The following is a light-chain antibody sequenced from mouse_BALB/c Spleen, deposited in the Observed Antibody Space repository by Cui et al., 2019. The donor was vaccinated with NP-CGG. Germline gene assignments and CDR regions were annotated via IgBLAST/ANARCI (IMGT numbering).Light chain of an antibody. CDR1: TGAVTTSNY. J-gene: IGLJ1*01. CDR3: ALWYSNHWV. CDR2: GTN. Sequence: QAVGTDEAALTTSPGETVTLTCRSSTGAVTTSNYANWVQEKPDHLFTGLIGGTNNRAPGVPARFSGSLIGDKAALTITGAQTEDEAIYFCALWYSNHWVFGGGTKLTVL. V-gene: IGLV1*01.